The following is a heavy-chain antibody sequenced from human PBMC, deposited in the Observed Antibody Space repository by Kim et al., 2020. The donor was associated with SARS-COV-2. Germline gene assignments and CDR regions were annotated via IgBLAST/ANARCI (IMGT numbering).Heavy chain of an antibody. D-gene: IGHD6-19*01. CDR2: ISSSSNYI. CDR1: GFTFSSYT. Sequence: GGSLRLSCAASGFTFSSYTMNWVRHVPGKGLEWVSYISSSSNYIHYADSVKGRFTVSRDNAKNSLYLLMNSLSVEDTAVYYCAFVAVTDVFDSWGQGTLV. CDR3: AFVAVTDVFDS. J-gene: IGHJ4*02. V-gene: IGHV3-21*01.